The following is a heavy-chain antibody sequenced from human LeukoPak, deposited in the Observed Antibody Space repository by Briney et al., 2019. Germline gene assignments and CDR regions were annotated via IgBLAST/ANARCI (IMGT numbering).Heavy chain of an antibody. CDR3: ARAGGSLGWYYFDY. J-gene: IGHJ4*02. D-gene: IGHD6-19*01. CDR2: ISSSSYI. CDR1: GFTFSSYS. V-gene: IGHV3-21*01. Sequence: GGSLRLSCAASGFTFSSYSMNWVRQAPGKGLEWVSSISSSSYIYYADSVKGRFTISRDNAKNSLYLQMNSLRAEDTAVYYCARAGGSLGWYYFDYWGQGTLVTVSS.